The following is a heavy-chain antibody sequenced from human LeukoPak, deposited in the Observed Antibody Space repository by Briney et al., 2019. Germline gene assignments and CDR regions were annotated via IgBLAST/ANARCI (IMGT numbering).Heavy chain of an antibody. CDR3: ARWHMYQRASNGFDP. D-gene: IGHD2-2*01. J-gene: IGHJ5*02. CDR2: INHSGST. CDR1: GGSFSGYY. Sequence: TSETLSLTCAVYGGSFSGYYWSWIRQPPGKGLEWIGEINHSGSTNYNPSLKSRVTISVDTSKNQFSLKLSSVTAADTAVYYCARWHMYQRASNGFDPWGQGTLVTVSS. V-gene: IGHV4-34*01.